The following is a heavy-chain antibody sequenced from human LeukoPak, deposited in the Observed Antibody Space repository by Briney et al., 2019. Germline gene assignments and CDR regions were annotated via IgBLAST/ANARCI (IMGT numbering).Heavy chain of an antibody. CDR1: GFTFSNHA. D-gene: IGHD2-15*01. J-gene: IGHJ4*02. CDR2: ISGSGRTT. V-gene: IGHV3-23*01. Sequence: PGGSLRLSCAASGFTFSNHAMSWVRQTPGKGLQWVSVISGSGRTTEYADSMKGRFTISRDNSKNTLSLQMNSLRVEDTAIYYCAKNVVVKRYIDYWGQGTLVTVSS. CDR3: AKNVVVKRYIDY.